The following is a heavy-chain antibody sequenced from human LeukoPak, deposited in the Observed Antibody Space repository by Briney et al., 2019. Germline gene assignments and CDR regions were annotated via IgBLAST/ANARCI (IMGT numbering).Heavy chain of an antibody. Sequence: GGSLRLSCAASGFTFSSYWMHWVRQAPGKGLVWVSRINTDGSSTRYADSVKGRFTISRDNAKNTLYLQMNSLRAEDTAVYYCATTYYYDSSGIHFDYWGQGTLVTVSS. J-gene: IGHJ4*02. D-gene: IGHD3-22*01. CDR1: GFTFSSYW. V-gene: IGHV3-74*01. CDR2: INTDGSST. CDR3: ATTYYYDSSGIHFDY.